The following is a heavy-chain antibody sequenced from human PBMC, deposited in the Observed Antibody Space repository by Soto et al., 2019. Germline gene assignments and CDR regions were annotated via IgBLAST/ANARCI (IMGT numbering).Heavy chain of an antibody. CDR1: GFSFGDYI. V-gene: IGHV3-21*01. CDR2: ISHSGSYI. CDR3: ASPRDYCVTTSNCFIAFDI. Sequence: GGSLRLSCAASGFSFGDYIMNWVRQAPGRSLEWVASISHSGSYIFYADSVKGRFTISRDNSRDSLYLQMNSLRVDDTAIYYCASPRDYCVTTSNCFIAFDIWGQGTRVTVSS. D-gene: IGHD4-17*01. J-gene: IGHJ3*02.